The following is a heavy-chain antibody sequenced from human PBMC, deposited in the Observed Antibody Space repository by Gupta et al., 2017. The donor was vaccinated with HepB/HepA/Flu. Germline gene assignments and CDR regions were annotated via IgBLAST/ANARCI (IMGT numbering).Heavy chain of an antibody. Sequence: EVQLLESGGGLVQPGGSLRLSCAASGFTFSSSAMSWVRQAPGKGLEWVSAISGSGGSTYYADSVKGRFTISRDNSKNTLYLQMNSLRAEDTAVYYCAKAMTWFGELWAYWGQGTLVTVSS. J-gene: IGHJ4*02. V-gene: IGHV3-23*01. CDR3: AKAMTWFGELWAY. CDR2: ISGSGGST. D-gene: IGHD3-10*01. CDR1: GFTFSSSA.